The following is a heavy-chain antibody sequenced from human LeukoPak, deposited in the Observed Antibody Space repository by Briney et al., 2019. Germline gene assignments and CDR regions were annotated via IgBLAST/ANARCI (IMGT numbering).Heavy chain of an antibody. CDR1: GYSFTGYF. D-gene: IGHD6-19*01. V-gene: IGHV1-2*02. CDR3: ARIRSGWLGINSTGRAANWFDP. J-gene: IGHJ5*02. Sequence: ASVKVSCKPSGYSFTGYFIHWVRQAPGQGLEWMGWINPNSGGTNYAQKFQGRVTMTRDTSISTAYMELSRLRSDDTAVYYCARIRSGWLGINSTGRAANWFDPWGQGTLVTVSS. CDR2: INPNSGGT.